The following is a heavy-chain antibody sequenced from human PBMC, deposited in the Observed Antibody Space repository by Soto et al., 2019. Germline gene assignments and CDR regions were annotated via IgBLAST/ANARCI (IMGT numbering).Heavy chain of an antibody. CDR3: ARRTGDLLSFDY. Sequence: QVQLQQWGAGLLKPSETLSLTCAVYGGSFSGYYWSWIRQPPGKGLEWIGEINHSGSTNYNPSLKSRVTISVDTSKNQFSLKLSSVTAADTAVYYCARRTGDLLSFDYWGQGTLVTVSS. J-gene: IGHJ4*02. V-gene: IGHV4-34*01. CDR1: GGSFSGYY. CDR2: INHSGST. D-gene: IGHD7-27*01.